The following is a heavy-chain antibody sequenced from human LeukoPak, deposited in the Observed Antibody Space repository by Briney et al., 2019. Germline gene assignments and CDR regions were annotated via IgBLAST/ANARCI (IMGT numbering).Heavy chain of an antibody. V-gene: IGHV3-7*01. CDR3: ARDAGWGYYDL. CDR1: GFTFSISW. Sequence: GGSLSLSCVASGFTFSISWVTWVRQAPGKGLEWVANIDKHGSGKYYVDSVKARFAISRDYASNSVFLQMDSLRAEDTSVYYCARDAGWGYYDLWGQGTPVTVSS. J-gene: IGHJ4*02. D-gene: IGHD1-26*01. CDR2: IDKHGSGK.